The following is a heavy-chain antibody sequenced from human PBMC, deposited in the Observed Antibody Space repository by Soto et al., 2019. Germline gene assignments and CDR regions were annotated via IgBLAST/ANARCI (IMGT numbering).Heavy chain of an antibody. Sequence: GASVTVSCTASGGTFSSYTISWVRQAPGQGLEWMGRIIPILGIANYAQKFQGRVTITADKSTSTAYMELSSLRSEDTAVYYCARRTGYCSGGSCDIAFDIWGQGTMVTVSS. CDR3: ARRTGYCSGGSCDIAFDI. CDR1: GGTFSSYT. V-gene: IGHV1-69*02. J-gene: IGHJ3*02. D-gene: IGHD2-15*01. CDR2: IIPILGIA.